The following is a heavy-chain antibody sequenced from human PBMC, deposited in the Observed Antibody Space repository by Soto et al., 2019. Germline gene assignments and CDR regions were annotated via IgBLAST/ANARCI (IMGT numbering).Heavy chain of an antibody. J-gene: IGHJ6*02. Sequence: QVQLQESGPGLVKPSQTLSLTCTVSGGSISSGDDFWTWIRQRPGKGLEWIGYIYYSGSTYYNPSLKSRLTMSVDTSKNQFSLKLSSVTAADTAVYYCARDRAKWKDYYYYGMDVWGQGTTVTVSS. CDR3: ARDRAKWKDYYYYGMDV. V-gene: IGHV4-30-4*01. D-gene: IGHD1-20*01. CDR2: IYYSGST. CDR1: GGSISSGDDF.